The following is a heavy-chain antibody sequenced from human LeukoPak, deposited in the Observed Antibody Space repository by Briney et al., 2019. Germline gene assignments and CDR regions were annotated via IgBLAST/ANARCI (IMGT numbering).Heavy chain of an antibody. Sequence: GGSLRLSCAASGFTFSSYAMSWVRQAPGKGLEWVSAISGSGGSTYYADSVKGRFTISRDNAKNTLYLQMNSLRDEDTAIYFCARGMRFSASNDASDIWGQGTMVIVSS. V-gene: IGHV3-23*01. CDR2: ISGSGGST. CDR1: GFTFSSYA. J-gene: IGHJ3*02. CDR3: ARGMRFSASNDASDI. D-gene: IGHD3-10*01.